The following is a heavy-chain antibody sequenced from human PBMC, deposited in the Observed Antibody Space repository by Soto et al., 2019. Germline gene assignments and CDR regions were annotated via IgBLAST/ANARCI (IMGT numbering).Heavy chain of an antibody. V-gene: IGHV4-4*02. CDR3: ARHIGVPGTRGFDY. Sequence: QVQLQESGPGLVKPSGTLSLTCAVSGASISDNNWWSWVRQPPGKGQEWIGEIYHSGTANNSPSLNSRVTISLDKSKNQISLQLSSVTAADSAVYYCARHIGVPGTRGFDYWGQGTLVTVSS. J-gene: IGHJ4*02. CDR1: GASISDNNW. D-gene: IGHD6-19*01. CDR2: IYHSGTA.